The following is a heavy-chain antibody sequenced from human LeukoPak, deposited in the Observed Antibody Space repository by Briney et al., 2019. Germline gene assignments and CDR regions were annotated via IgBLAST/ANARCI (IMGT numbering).Heavy chain of an antibody. CDR1: GFIFSSYA. Sequence: GGSLRLSCAASGFIFSSYAMNWVRQAPGKGPDWVAIISYDGSIKFYADSVKGRFTISRDNSKNTLYLQMNSLTTEDTAVYYCARPYAWGSPLHYGMDVWGQGTTVTVSS. CDR2: ISYDGSIK. D-gene: IGHD3-16*01. CDR3: ARPYAWGSPLHYGMDV. J-gene: IGHJ6*02. V-gene: IGHV3-30-3*01.